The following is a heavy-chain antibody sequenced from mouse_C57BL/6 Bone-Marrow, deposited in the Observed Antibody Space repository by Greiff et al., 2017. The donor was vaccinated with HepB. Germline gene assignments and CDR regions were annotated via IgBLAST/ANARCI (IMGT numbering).Heavy chain of an antibody. CDR2: ISSGSSTI. J-gene: IGHJ3*01. CDR3: ARGLTTVVAY. V-gene: IGHV5-17*01. D-gene: IGHD1-1*01. Sequence: DVMLVESGGGLVKPGGSLKLSCAASGFTFSDYGMHWVRQAPEKGLEWVAYISSGSSTIYYADTVKGRFTISRDNAKNTLFLQMTSLRSEDTAMYYCARGLTTVVAYWGQGTLVTVSA. CDR1: GFTFSDYG.